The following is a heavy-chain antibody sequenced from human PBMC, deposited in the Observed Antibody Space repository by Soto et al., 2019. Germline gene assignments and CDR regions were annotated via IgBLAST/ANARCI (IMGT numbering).Heavy chain of an antibody. J-gene: IGHJ4*02. CDR1: GFTFSSYA. CDR2: ISGGGGST. D-gene: IGHD2-2*01. CDR3: AKFYPSPAAYFAY. V-gene: IGHV3-23*01. Sequence: GGSLRLSCAASGFTFSSYAMSWVRQAPGKGLEWVSAISGGGGSTYYADSVKGRFTTSRDNSKNTLHLQMNSLRAEDTAVYYCAKFYPSPAAYFAYWGQGTLVTVSS.